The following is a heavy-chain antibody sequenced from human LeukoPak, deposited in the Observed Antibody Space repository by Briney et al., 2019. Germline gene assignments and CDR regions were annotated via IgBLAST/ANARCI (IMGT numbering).Heavy chain of an antibody. CDR1: GYTFTSYG. CDR3: ARLPSAAGTLDY. CDR2: TSAYNGNT. J-gene: IGHJ4*02. Sequence: ASVKVSCKASGYTFTSYGISWVRQAPGQGLEWMGWTSAYNGNTNYAQKLQGRVTMTTDTSTSTAYMELRSLRSDDTAVYYCARLPSAAGTLDYWGQGTLVTVSS. D-gene: IGHD6-13*01. V-gene: IGHV1-18*01.